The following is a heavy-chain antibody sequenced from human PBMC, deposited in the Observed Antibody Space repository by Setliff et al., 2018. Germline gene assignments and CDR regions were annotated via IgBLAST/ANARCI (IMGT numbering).Heavy chain of an antibody. V-gene: IGHV4-59*08. CDR1: GGSISSYY. CDR2: IYYSGST. Sequence: ETLSLTCTVSGGSISSYYWSWIRQPPGKGLEWIGYIYYSGSTNYNPSLKSRVTISVDTSKNQFSLKLSSVTAADTAVYYCASLERSDWYFDLWGRGTLVTVSS. J-gene: IGHJ2*01. CDR3: ASLERSDWYFDL.